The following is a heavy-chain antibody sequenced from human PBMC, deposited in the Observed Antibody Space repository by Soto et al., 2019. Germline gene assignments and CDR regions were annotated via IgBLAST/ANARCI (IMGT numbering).Heavy chain of an antibody. CDR2: IYYSGST. CDR3: ARVSSSSWSPDDAFDI. V-gene: IGHV4-31*03. J-gene: IGHJ3*02. CDR1: GGSISSGGYY. D-gene: IGHD6-13*01. Sequence: SETLSLTCTVSGGSISSGGYYWSWIRQHPGKGLEWIGYIYYSGSTYYNPSLKSRVTISVDTSKNQFSLKLSSVTAADTAVYYCARVSSSSWSPDDAFDIWGQGTMVTVS.